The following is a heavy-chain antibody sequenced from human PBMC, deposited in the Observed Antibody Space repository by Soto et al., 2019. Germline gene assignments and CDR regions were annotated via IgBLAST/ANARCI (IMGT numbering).Heavy chain of an antibody. CDR1: GGTFSNYA. CDR2: SIPEFGTA. Sequence: SVKVSCKASGGTFSNYAITWVRQAPGQGLEYMGGSIPEFGTANYAQKFQDRARISADESTSTAYMELSSLRSEDTAVYYCAKMNPLYYFDYWGQGTLVTVSS. J-gene: IGHJ4*02. V-gene: IGHV1-69*13. CDR3: AKMNPLYYFDY.